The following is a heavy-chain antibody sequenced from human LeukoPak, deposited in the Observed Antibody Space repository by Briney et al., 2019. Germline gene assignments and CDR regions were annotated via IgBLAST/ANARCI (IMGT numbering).Heavy chain of an antibody. V-gene: IGHV3-23*01. CDR3: AKALEQETVIALDS. D-gene: IGHD6-13*01. Sequence: GGSLRLSCAASGFTFSTYAMSWVRQAPVKGLEWVSAISGSGGSTYYADSVKGRFTISRDNSKNTLCLQMNSLRAEDTSIYFCAKALEQETVIALDSWGQGTLVTVSS. CDR2: ISGSGGST. CDR1: GFTFSTYA. J-gene: IGHJ4*02.